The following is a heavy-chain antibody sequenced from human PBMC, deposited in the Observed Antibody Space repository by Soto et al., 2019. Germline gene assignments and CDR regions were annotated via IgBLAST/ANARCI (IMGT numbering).Heavy chain of an antibody. J-gene: IGHJ5*02. D-gene: IGHD3-3*01. Sequence: SETLSLTCAVYGGSFSGYYWSWIRQPPGKGLEWIGEINHSGSTNYNPSLKSRVTISVDTSKNQFSLKLSSVTAADTAVYYCARGPYDFWSGYYRGHWFDPWGQGTLVTVSS. V-gene: IGHV4-34*01. CDR1: GGSFSGYY. CDR3: ARGPYDFWSGYYRGHWFDP. CDR2: INHSGST.